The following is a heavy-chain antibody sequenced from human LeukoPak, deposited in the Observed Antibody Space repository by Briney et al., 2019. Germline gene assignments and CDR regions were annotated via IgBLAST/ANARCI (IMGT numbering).Heavy chain of an antibody. CDR1: GGTFSSYA. Sequence: ASLKVSCKASGGTFSSYAISWVRQDPGQGLEWMGAIIPIFGTANDAQKFQGRVTITADESTSTAYMELSSLRSEDTAVYYCARDSYDYIWGSYRYTDYWGQGTLVTVSS. V-gene: IGHV1-69*01. D-gene: IGHD3-16*02. CDR2: IIPIFGTA. CDR3: ARDSYDYIWGSYRYTDY. J-gene: IGHJ4*02.